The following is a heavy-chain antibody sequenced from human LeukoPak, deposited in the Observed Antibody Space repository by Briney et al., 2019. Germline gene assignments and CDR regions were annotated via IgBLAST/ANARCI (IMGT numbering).Heavy chain of an antibody. CDR3: ARLQVGVRGVRGYYFDY. D-gene: IGHD3-10*01. CDR2: IYPGDSDT. Sequence: GESLKISCKGSGYSFTSYWIGWVRQMPGKGLEWMGIIYPGDSDTRYSPSFQGQVTISADKSISTAYLQWSSLKASDTAMYYCARLQVGVRGVRGYYFDYWGQGTLVTVSS. V-gene: IGHV5-51*01. J-gene: IGHJ4*02. CDR1: GYSFTSYW.